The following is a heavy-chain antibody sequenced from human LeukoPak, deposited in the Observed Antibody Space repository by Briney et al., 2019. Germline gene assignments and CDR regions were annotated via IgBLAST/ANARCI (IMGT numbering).Heavy chain of an antibody. CDR3: ARGKSTQFSYYFDY. Sequence: GGSLRLSCAASGFTFSSYGMHWVRQALGKGLEWVAVIWYDGSNKYYADSVKGRFTISRDNSKNTLYLQMNSLRAEDTAVYYCARGKSTQFSYYFDYWGQGTLVTVSS. D-gene: IGHD2-2*01. CDR1: GFTFSSYG. V-gene: IGHV3-33*01. CDR2: IWYDGSNK. J-gene: IGHJ4*02.